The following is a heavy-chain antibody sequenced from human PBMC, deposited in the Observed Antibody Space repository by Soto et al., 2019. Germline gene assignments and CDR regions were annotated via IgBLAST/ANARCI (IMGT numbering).Heavy chain of an antibody. D-gene: IGHD3-10*01. CDR2: IYWDDDK. J-gene: IGHJ4*02. Sequence: QITLKESGPTLVKPTQTLTLTCTFSGFSLSTSGVGVGWIRQPPGKALEWLALIYWDDDKRYSPSLKSRLTITKDTSKNQVVLTMTNMDPVDTATYYCAPLSLLLWFGELRGGTFDYWGQGTLVTVSS. CDR3: APLSLLLWFGELRGGTFDY. CDR1: GFSLSTSGVG. V-gene: IGHV2-5*02.